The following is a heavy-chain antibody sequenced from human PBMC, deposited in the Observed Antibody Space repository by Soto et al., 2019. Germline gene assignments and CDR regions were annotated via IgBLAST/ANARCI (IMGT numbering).Heavy chain of an antibody. V-gene: IGHV4-30-4*01. J-gene: IGHJ4*02. CDR2: IYYSGST. CDR3: ARVRDCTNGVCLTSFVDY. CDR1: GGSISSGDYY. D-gene: IGHD2-8*01. Sequence: PSETLSLTCTVSGGSISSGDYYWSWIRQPPGKGLEWIGYIYYSGSTYYNPSLKSRVTISVDTSKNQFSLKLSSVTAADTAVYYCARVRDCTNGVCLTSFVDYWGQGTLVTVSS.